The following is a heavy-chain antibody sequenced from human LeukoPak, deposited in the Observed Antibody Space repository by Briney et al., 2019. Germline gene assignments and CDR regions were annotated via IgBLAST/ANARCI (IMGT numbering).Heavy chain of an antibody. J-gene: IGHJ6*03. D-gene: IGHD2-2*01. CDR2: INHSGST. Sequence: PSETLSLTCAVYGGSFSGYYWSWIRQPPGKGLEWIGEINHSGSTNYNPSLKSRVTISVDTSKNQFSLKLSSVTAADTAVYYCARERIGYCSRTSCYLERYYYYMDVWGKGTTVTVSS. V-gene: IGHV4-34*01. CDR3: ARERIGYCSRTSCYLERYYYYMDV. CDR1: GGSFSGYY.